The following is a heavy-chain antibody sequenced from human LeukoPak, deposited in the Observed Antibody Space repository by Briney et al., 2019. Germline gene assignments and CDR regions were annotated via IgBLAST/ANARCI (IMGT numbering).Heavy chain of an antibody. CDR3: AKSIMGTAGLLDN. CDR1: GFTFSSYG. J-gene: IGHJ4*02. V-gene: IGHV3-33*06. Sequence: PGGSLRFSCAASGFTFSSYGMHWVRQAPGKGLEWVAVIWYDGSNKYYADSVKGRFTISRDNSKNTLYLQMNSLRAEDTAVYYCAKSIMGTAGLLDNWGQGTLVTVSS. CDR2: IWYDGSNK. D-gene: IGHD5-18*01.